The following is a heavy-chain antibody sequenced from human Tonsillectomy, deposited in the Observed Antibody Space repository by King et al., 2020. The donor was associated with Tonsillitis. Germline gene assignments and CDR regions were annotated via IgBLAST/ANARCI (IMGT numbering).Heavy chain of an antibody. V-gene: IGHV3-30*02. CDR1: GFSFSSSG. J-gene: IGHJ6*02. CDR2: IRYDGNNK. Sequence: VQLVESGGGVVQPGGSLRLSCAVSGFSFSSSGMHWARQAPGKGLEWVAFIRYDGNNKYYGDSVKGRFTISRDNSKNTLYLQMNSLRAEDTAVYYCAKDRFSSCYFYYNYGMHVWGQGTTVTVSS. D-gene: IGHD2-2*01. CDR3: AKDRFSSCYFYYNYGMHV.